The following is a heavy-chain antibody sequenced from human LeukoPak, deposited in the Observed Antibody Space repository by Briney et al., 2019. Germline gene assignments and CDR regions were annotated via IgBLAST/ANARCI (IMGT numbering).Heavy chain of an antibody. V-gene: IGHV3-74*01. J-gene: IGHJ4*01. D-gene: IGHD3-10*01. CDR3: AGVLGVRDLAYFDY. Sequence: GGSLRLSCAASGFTFNTYWMHWVRQAPGKGLVWVSRIRSDGSSTSYADSVRGRFTISRDNAKNTLYLQMNSLRAEDTAVYYCAGVLGVRDLAYFDYWGHGTLVTVSS. CDR2: IRSDGSST. CDR1: GFTFNTYW.